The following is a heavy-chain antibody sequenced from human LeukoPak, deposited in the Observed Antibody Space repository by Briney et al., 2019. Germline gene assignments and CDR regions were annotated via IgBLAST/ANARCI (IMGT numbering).Heavy chain of an antibody. CDR1: GYTFTGYY. D-gene: IGHD4-17*01. J-gene: IGHJ4*02. CDR3: ARQHDYGDYSFGY. V-gene: IGHV1-2*02. Sequence: ASAKVSCKASGYTFTGYYMHWVRQAPGQGLEWMGGINPNSGGTNYAQKFQGRVTMTRDTSISTAYMELSRLRSDDTAVYYCARQHDYGDYSFGYWGQGTGVTVSS. CDR2: INPNSGGT.